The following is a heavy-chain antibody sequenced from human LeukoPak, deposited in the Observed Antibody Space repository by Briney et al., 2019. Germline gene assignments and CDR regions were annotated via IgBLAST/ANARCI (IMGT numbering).Heavy chain of an antibody. CDR1: GFTFSSYT. V-gene: IGHV3-7*04. J-gene: IGHJ6*03. CDR3: ARVWAYYYYYMDV. Sequence: PGGSLRLSCAASGFTFSSYTMNWVRQAPGKGLEWVANIKQDGSEKYYVDSVKGRFTISRDNAKNSLYLQMNSLRAEDTAVYYCARVWAYYYYYMDVWGKGTTVTISS. CDR2: IKQDGSEK. D-gene: IGHD1-26*01.